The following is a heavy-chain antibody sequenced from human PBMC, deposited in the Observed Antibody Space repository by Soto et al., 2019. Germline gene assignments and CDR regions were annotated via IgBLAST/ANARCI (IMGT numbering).Heavy chain of an antibody. V-gene: IGHV3-53*01. CDR1: GFTVSSNY. CDR3: ARSRSSGWYLVGYGMDV. Sequence: QSGGSLRLSCAASGFTVSSNYMSWVRQAPGKGLEWVSVIYSGGSTYYADSVKGRFTISRDNSKNTLYLQMNSLRAEDTAVYYCARSRSSGWYLVGYGMDVWGQGTTVTVSS. D-gene: IGHD6-19*01. J-gene: IGHJ6*02. CDR2: IYSGGST.